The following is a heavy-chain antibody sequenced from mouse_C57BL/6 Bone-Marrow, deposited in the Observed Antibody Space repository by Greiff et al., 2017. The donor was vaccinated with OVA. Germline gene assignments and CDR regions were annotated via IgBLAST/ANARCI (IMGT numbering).Heavy chain of an antibody. CDR3: ARQGGVPNYYAMDY. CDR2: ISSGGSYT. Sequence: GKVVESGGDLVKPGGSLKLSCAASGFTFSSYGMSWVRQTPDKRLEWVATISSGGSYTYYPDSVKGRFTISRDNAKNTLYLQMSSLKSEDTAMYYCARQGGVPNYYAMDYWGQGTSVTVSS. J-gene: IGHJ4*01. V-gene: IGHV5-6*02. CDR1: GFTFSSYG.